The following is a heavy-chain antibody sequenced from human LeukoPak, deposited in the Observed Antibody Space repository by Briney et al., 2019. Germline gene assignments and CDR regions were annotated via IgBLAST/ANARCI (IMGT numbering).Heavy chain of an antibody. CDR2: IYSGGGET. J-gene: IGHJ3*02. CDR3: ARMHASVTYYYDSSGYDNDAFDI. V-gene: IGHV3-53*01. D-gene: IGHD3-22*01. CDR1: GFTVSSNY. Sequence: PGGSLRLSCAASGFTVSSNYMSWVRQAPGKGLDWVSIIYSGGGETYYADSVKGRFTISRDNSKNTLYLQMNSLRAEDTAVYYCARMHASVTYYYDSSGYDNDAFDIWGQGTMVTVSS.